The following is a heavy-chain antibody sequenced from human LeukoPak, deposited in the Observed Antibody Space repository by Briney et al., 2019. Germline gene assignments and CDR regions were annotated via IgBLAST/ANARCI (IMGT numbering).Heavy chain of an antibody. D-gene: IGHD3-10*01. CDR3: ARGLYFGSGTSTIHYYAMDV. Sequence: ASVKVSCKASGYTFTSYDINWVRQASGPGLEWMGWMNPNSGNTGYAQKFQGRVTMTRNTTISTAYMELSSLRSEDTAVYYCARGLYFGSGTSTIHYYAMDVWGQGATVTVSS. V-gene: IGHV1-8*01. CDR1: GYTFTSYD. J-gene: IGHJ6*02. CDR2: MNPNSGNT.